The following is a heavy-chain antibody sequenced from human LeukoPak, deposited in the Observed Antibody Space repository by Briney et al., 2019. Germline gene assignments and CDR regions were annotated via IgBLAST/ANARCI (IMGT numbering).Heavy chain of an antibody. Sequence: PGGSLRLSCAASGFTFSSYGMNWVRQAPGKGLEWVSYIYSSSSTIYYADSVRGRFTISRDNAKNSLYLQMNSLRAEDTAVYYCARGGFNYDSYHFDYWGQGTLVTVSS. D-gene: IGHD5-18*01. CDR2: IYSSSSTI. J-gene: IGHJ4*02. CDR1: GFTFSSYG. V-gene: IGHV3-48*01. CDR3: ARGGFNYDSYHFDY.